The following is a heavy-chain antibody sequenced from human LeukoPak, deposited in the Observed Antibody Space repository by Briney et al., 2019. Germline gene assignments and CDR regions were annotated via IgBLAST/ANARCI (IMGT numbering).Heavy chain of an antibody. V-gene: IGHV4-61*05. J-gene: IGHJ4*02. CDR1: GGSISSSSYY. CDR2: IYYSGST. Sequence: SETLSLTCTVSGGSISSSSYYWGWIRQPPGKGLEWIGYIYYSGSTNYNPSLKSRVTISVDTSKNQFSLKLSSVTAADTAVYYCARGLSTPSRRAFDYWGQGTLVTVSS. CDR3: ARGLSTPSRRAFDY.